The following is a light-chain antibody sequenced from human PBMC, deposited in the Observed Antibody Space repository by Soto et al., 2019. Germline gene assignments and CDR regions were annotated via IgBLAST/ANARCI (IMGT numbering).Light chain of an antibody. CDR3: HHYGTSPT. V-gene: IGKV3-20*01. J-gene: IGKJ5*01. Sequence: DIVMTQSPATLSVSPGERATLSCRASQSVSSNLAWYQHKPGQAPRLLIYGVSSRATDIPDRFSGSGSGTDFTLTISRLEPADFAVYFCHHYGTSPTFGQGTRLEI. CDR2: GVS. CDR1: QSVSSN.